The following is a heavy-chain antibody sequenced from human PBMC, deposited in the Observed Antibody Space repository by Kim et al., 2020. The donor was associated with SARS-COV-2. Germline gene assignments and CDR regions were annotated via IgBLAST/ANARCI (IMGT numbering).Heavy chain of an antibody. V-gene: IGHV1-3*01. D-gene: IGHD3-10*01. CDR3: ARVRYYGSGSYPFDY. J-gene: IGHJ4*02. Sequence: ASVKVSCKASGYTFTSYAMHWVRQAPGQRLEWMGWINAGNGNTKYSQKFQGRVTITRDTSASTAYMELSSLRSEDTAVYYCARVRYYGSGSYPFDYWGQGTLVTVSS. CDR1: GYTFTSYA. CDR2: INAGNGNT.